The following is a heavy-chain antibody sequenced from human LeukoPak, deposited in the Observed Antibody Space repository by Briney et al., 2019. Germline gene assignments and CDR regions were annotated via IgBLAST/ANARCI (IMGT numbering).Heavy chain of an antibody. J-gene: IGHJ6*03. V-gene: IGHV1-69*05. CDR3: ARDNGDYLRYYYYYMDV. CDR2: IIPILGTA. CDR1: GGTFSSYA. Sequence: GASVKVSCKASGGTFSSYAISWVRQAPGQGLEWMGGIIPILGTANYAQKFQGRVTITTDESTSTAYMELSSLRPEDTAVYYCARDNGDYLRYYYYYMDVWGKGTTVTVSS. D-gene: IGHD4-17*01.